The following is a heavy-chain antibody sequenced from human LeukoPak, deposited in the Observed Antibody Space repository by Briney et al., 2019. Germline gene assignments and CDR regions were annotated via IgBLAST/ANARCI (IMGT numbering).Heavy chain of an antibody. CDR1: GFNFIDYS. V-gene: IGHV3-48*01. CDR3: ARDHRYAFDN. CDR2: IGISSGNT. D-gene: IGHD5-12*01. Sequence: GGSLRLSCAASGFNFIDYSMHWVRQAPGEGLEWISYIGISSGNTKYADSVKGRFTISRDKARNSLYLQMNSLRVEDTAVYYCARDHRYAFDNWGHGTLVTVSS. J-gene: IGHJ4*01.